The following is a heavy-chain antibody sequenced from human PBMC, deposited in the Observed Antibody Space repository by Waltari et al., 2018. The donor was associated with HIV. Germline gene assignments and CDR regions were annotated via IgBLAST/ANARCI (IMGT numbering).Heavy chain of an antibody. CDR1: GFTFSSSG. D-gene: IGHD3-10*01. CDR3: AKDLRLAQVGDY. CDR2: SSGSGGRT. Sequence: EVQLLESGGGLVQPGGSLSLSCAASGFTFSSSGMSGVRQAPGKGLEWVSHSSGSGGRTYYADSVKGRFTISRDNSKNTLYLQMNSLRVEDTALYYCAKDLRLAQVGDYWGQGTLVTVSS. V-gene: IGHV3-23*01. J-gene: IGHJ4*02.